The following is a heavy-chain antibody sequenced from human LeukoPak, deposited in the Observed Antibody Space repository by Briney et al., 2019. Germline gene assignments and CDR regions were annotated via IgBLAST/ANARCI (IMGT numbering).Heavy chain of an antibody. J-gene: IGHJ4*02. CDR1: GGSISSSSYY. V-gene: IGHV4-61*02. Sequence: SETLSLTCTVSGGSISSSSYYWSWIRQPAGKGLEWIGRIYTSGSTNYNPSLKSRVTISVDTSKNQFSLKLSSVTAADTAVYYCARLYYYDSSGYYYVGGSFDYWGQGTLVTVSS. CDR2: IYTSGST. D-gene: IGHD3-22*01. CDR3: ARLYYYDSSGYYYVGGSFDY.